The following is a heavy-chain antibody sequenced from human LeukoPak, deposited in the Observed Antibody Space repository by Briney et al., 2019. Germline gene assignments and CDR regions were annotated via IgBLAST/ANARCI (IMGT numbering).Heavy chain of an antibody. V-gene: IGHV4-34*01. Sequence: PSVTLSLTCAVYGGSLSGYYWSWLRLPPGDGLEWTGVISDSVCSNYNPSLKSRVTISVDTSKNQFSLKLSSVTAADTAVYYCARARGGYCSSTSCYTGRYYFDYWGQGTLVTVSS. CDR1: GGSLSGYY. CDR2: ISDSVCS. D-gene: IGHD2-2*02. CDR3: ARARGGYCSSTSCYTGRYYFDY. J-gene: IGHJ4*02.